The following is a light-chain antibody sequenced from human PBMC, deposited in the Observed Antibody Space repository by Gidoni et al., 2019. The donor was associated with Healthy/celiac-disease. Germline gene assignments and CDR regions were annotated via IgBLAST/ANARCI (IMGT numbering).Light chain of an antibody. J-gene: IGKJ4*01. V-gene: IGKV3-11*01. CDR2: DAS. Sequence: EIVLTQSPATLSLSPGERATLSCRASQSVSSYLAWYQQKPGQAPRLLIYDASNRATGIPARFSGSVSGTDFTLTISSLEPEDFAVYYCQQRSNWQSTFGGGTKVEI. CDR3: QQRSNWQST. CDR1: QSVSSY.